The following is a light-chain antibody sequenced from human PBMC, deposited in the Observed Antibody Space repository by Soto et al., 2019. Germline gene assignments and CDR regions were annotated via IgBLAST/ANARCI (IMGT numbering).Light chain of an antibody. CDR1: QGITSY. J-gene: IGKJ1*01. Sequence: DIQMTQSPSSLSASVGDRVTITCRASQGITSYLSWYQQKSGRPPKLLIFAASSLQSGVPSRFSGSGSGTDFTLTISNLQTEDFATYFCQQSYRTPWTFGQGTRVEI. CDR3: QQSYRTPWT. CDR2: AAS. V-gene: IGKV1-39*01.